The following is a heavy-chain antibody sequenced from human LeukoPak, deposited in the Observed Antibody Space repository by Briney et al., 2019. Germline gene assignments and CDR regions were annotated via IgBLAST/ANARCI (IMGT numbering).Heavy chain of an antibody. J-gene: IGHJ3*02. CDR3: TRVMWKTLSDDAFDI. CDR1: GFTFGVYA. CDR2: IRSKAYGGTT. D-gene: IGHD1-1*01. Sequence: GGSLRLSCTASGFTFGVYAMSWVRQAPGKGLEWVCFIRSKAYGGTTEYAASVKGRFTISRDDSKSIAYLQMNSLKTEDTAVYYCTRVMWKTLSDDAFDIWGQGTMVTVSS. V-gene: IGHV3-49*04.